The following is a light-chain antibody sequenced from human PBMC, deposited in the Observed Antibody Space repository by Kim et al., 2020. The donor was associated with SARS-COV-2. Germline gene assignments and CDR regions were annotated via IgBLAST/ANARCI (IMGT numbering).Light chain of an antibody. J-gene: IGKJ4*01. CDR1: QGISTH. Sequence: DIQLTQSPSSLSASVGDTVTISCRASQGISTHLAWYQQEPGKVPKLLISAASALHSGVPSRFIGSGSRTDFTLTITSLRPEDVATYYCQEYYSAPLTFGGGTKVDIK. V-gene: IGKV1-27*01. CDR2: AAS. CDR3: QEYYSAPLT.